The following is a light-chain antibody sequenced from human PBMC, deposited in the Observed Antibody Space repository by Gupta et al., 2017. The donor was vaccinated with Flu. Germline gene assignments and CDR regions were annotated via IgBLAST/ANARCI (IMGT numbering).Light chain of an antibody. CDR2: EAS. Sequence: DIQMTQSPSIVSASVGDRVTITCRASQSISGWLAWYQQQPGKAPKLLIYEASNLKSGVPSRFSGSGSGTEFTLAISSLQPDDFATYYCQQDNTNSWAFGQGTKVEVK. V-gene: IGKV1-5*03. J-gene: IGKJ1*01. CDR3: QQDNTNSWA. CDR1: QSISGW.